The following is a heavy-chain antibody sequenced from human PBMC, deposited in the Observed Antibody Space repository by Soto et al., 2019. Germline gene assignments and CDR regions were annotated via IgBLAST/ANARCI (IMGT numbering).Heavy chain of an antibody. CDR1: GFTFISYG. J-gene: IGHJ6*02. CDR3: VKEELYTSSSKSGAPYYHHYYGMDV. V-gene: IGHV3-30*18. Sequence: PGGSLRLSCAASGFTFISYGMHWVRQAPGMGLEWVAVISSDGAEKYYADSVKGRFTISRDNFKHTLYPQMNSLRTEDTAVYYCVKEELYTSSSKSGAPYYHHYYGMDVRGPGTTVTVSS. D-gene: IGHD6-6*01. CDR2: ISSDGAEK.